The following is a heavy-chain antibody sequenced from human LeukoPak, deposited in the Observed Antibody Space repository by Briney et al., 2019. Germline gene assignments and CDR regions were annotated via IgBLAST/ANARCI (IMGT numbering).Heavy chain of an antibody. J-gene: IGHJ4*02. CDR3: ARGGLTIAEATTSWYLDY. CDR2: IWYDGSNE. CDR1: GFTFNTYG. V-gene: IGHV3-33*01. Sequence: GGSLRLSCAASGFTFNTYGMHWVRQGQGKGLEWVALIWYDGSNENYADSVKGRFTISRDNSRNTLYLQMNSLRGEDTAVYYCARGGLTIAEATTSWYLDYWGQGTLVTVSS. D-gene: IGHD1-26*01.